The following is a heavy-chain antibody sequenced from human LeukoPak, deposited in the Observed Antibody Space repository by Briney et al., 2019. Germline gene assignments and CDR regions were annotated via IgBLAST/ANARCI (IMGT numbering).Heavy chain of an antibody. Sequence: PGRSLRLSCAASGFTFSSYAMHWVRQAPGKGLVWVSRISSDGSNTNYADSVKGRFTISRDNAKNTPYLQMNSLRAEDTAVYYCIRVPYWGQGALVTVSS. CDR2: ISSDGSNT. CDR3: IRVPY. V-gene: IGHV3-74*01. J-gene: IGHJ4*02. CDR1: GFTFSSYA.